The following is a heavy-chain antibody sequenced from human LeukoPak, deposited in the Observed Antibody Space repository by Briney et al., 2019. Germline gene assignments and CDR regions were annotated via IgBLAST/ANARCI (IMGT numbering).Heavy chain of an antibody. Sequence: GGSLRLSCAASGLTVSSNCMSWVRQAPGKGLEWVSGINWNGGSTGYADSAKGRFTISRDNAKNSLYLQMNSLRAEDTALYYCARDLGYDSSGTFDYWGQGTLVTVSS. CDR3: ARDLGYDSSGTFDY. D-gene: IGHD3-22*01. CDR2: INWNGGST. CDR1: GLTVSSNC. J-gene: IGHJ4*02. V-gene: IGHV3-20*04.